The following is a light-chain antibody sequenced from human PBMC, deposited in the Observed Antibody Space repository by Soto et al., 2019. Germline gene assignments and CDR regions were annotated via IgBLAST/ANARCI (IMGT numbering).Light chain of an antibody. CDR2: DAS. V-gene: IGKV3-11*01. Sequence: EIVLTQSPATLSLSPGERATLSCRASQSVSSYSAWYQQKPGQAPRLLIYDASNRATGIPARFSGSGSGTDFTLTISSHEPEDFAIYYCQQRSNWPPVTFGGGTKVEIK. CDR1: QSVSSY. J-gene: IGKJ4*01. CDR3: QQRSNWPPVT.